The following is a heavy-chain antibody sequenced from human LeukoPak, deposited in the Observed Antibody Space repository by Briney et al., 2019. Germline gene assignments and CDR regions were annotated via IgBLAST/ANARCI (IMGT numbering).Heavy chain of an antibody. J-gene: IGHJ4*02. CDR2: ISWNSGSI. V-gene: IGHV3-9*01. CDR1: GFSFDDHV. CDR3: AKDYYYGSGSQSRFDY. D-gene: IGHD3-10*01. Sequence: GRSLRLSCAASGFSFDDHVMHWVRQAPGKGLEWVSGISWNSGSIGYADSVKGRFTISRDNAKNSLYLQMNSLRAEDTALYYCAKDYYYGSGSQSRFDYWGQGTLVTVST.